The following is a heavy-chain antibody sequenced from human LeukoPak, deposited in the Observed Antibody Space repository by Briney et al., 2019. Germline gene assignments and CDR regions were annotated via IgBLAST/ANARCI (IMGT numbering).Heavy chain of an antibody. CDR2: IYPGDSDT. J-gene: IGHJ4*02. CDR1: GYSFTSYW. CDR3: ARRMDDSSGYYYVGFDY. Sequence: GGSLRLSCKGSGYSFTSYWLGWVRQMPGKGLEWMGIIYPGDSDTRYSPSFQGQVTISADKSISTAYLQWSSLKASDTAMYYCARRMDDSSGYYYVGFDYWGQGTLVTVSS. D-gene: IGHD3-22*01. V-gene: IGHV5-51*01.